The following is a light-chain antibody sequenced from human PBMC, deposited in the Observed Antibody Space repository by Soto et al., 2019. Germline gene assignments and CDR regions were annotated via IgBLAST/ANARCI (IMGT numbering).Light chain of an antibody. J-gene: IGKJ4*01. CDR2: DAS. Sequence: EIVLTQSPVTLSLSPGERATLSCRARERIDSALVWYQQKPGRAPRLLIYDASNRATGIPARFSGSGSGTDFTLTISSLEPEDFAVYFCQQRDSWPLTFGGGTRVEI. CDR1: ERIDSA. V-gene: IGKV3-11*01. CDR3: QQRDSWPLT.